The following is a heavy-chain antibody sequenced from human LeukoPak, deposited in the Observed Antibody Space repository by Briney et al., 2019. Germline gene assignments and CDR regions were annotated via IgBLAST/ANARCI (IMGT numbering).Heavy chain of an antibody. J-gene: IGHJ4*02. D-gene: IGHD3-22*01. CDR2: ISWNSGSI. CDR1: GFTFDDYA. V-gene: IGHV3-9*01. Sequence: SLRLSCAASGFTFDDYAMHWVRQAPGKGLEWVSGISWNSGSIGYADSVKGRFTISRDNAKNSLYLQMNSLRAEDTALYYCAGGLYDSSGYFDYWGQGTLVTVSS. CDR3: AGGLYDSSGYFDY.